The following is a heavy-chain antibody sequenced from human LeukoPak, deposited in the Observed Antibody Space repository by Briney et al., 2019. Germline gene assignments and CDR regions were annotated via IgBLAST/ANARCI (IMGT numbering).Heavy chain of an antibody. J-gene: IGHJ4*02. V-gene: IGHV3-7*01. CDR3: WIAVADY. CDR2: IKQDGSEK. Sequence: GGSLRLSCAASGFTFSNYWMTWVRQAPGKGLEWVANIKQDGSEKYYVDSVKGRFTISRDNAKNSLYLQMSSLRGEDTAVYYCWIAVADYWGQGTLVTVSS. CDR1: GFTFSNYW.